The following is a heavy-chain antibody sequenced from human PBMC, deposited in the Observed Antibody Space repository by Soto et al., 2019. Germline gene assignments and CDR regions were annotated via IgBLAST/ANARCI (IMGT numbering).Heavy chain of an antibody. J-gene: IGHJ6*03. CDR2: IFSNVEK. D-gene: IGHD6-19*01. V-gene: IGHV2-26*01. CDR3: AQILFGRSVAGGYFYMDV. CDR1: GFSLASGKVG. Sequence: SGPTLVNPTETLTLTCTVSGFSLASGKVGVTWIRQPPGKALEWLAHIFSNVEKSYRTSLKDRLTISEDTSKSQVVLTMTNVDPVDTATYYCAQILFGRSVAGGYFYMDVWGKGTTVTAP.